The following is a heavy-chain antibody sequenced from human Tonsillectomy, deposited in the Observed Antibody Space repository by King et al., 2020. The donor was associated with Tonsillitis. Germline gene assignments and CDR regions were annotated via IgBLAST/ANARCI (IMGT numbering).Heavy chain of an antibody. J-gene: IGHJ4*02. CDR2: INYAGTT. D-gene: IGHD3-16*01. CDR3: ATRLGFPDY. CDR1: GGSISSSSYF. Sequence: QLQESGPGLVKPSETLSLTCTVSGGSISSSSYFWAWIRQPPGKGLEWIGSINYAGTTYSKPSLKGRVTISVDTSKNQFSLRLSSVTAADTAVCYCATRLGFPDYWGQGTLVTVSS. V-gene: IGHV4-39*01.